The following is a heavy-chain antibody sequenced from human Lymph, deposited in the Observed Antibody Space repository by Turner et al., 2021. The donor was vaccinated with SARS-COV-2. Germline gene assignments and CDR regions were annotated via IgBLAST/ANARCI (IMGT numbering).Heavy chain of an antibody. V-gene: IGHV5-51*01. CDR3: ARREWGGSLGHIDY. CDR1: GYSFTSYW. CDR2: ICTGDSET. D-gene: IGHD3-3*01. J-gene: IGHJ4*02. Sequence: VQLVQSGAEVQKHGESLKISCKGSGYSFTSYWLGRVRQMPGKGLEGVGIICTGDSETRYSPSFQGQVTISADKSNSTAYLQWSSLKASDTAVYYCARREWGGSLGHIDYWGQGTLVTVSS.